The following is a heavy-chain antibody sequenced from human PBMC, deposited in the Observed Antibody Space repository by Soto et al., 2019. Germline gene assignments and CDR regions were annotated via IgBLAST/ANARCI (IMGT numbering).Heavy chain of an antibody. Sequence: VASVKVSCKVSGYILTELSIHWVRQAPGKGLEWLGGFDPEDGETIYAQKFQGRVTMTEDTSADTAYMELTSLRFDDTAVYYCAHVKGIIEPITYFDYWGQGALVTVSS. CDR2: FDPEDGET. CDR3: AHVKGIIEPITYFDY. D-gene: IGHD1-20*01. J-gene: IGHJ4*02. V-gene: IGHV1-24*01. CDR1: GYILTELS.